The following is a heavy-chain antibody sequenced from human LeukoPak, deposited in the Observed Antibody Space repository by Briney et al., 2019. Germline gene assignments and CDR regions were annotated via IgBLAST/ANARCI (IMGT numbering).Heavy chain of an antibody. CDR3: ARDPPSFQY. J-gene: IGHJ1*01. Sequence: GGSLRLSCAASGSVFGDYAMHWVRQAPGKGLEWVSGISWNSVVKGYADSVKSRFTISRDNAKNSLYLQMNSLRAEDTAVYYCARDPPSFQYWGQGTLVTVSA. CDR2: ISWNSVVK. CDR1: GSVFGDYA. V-gene: IGHV3-9*01.